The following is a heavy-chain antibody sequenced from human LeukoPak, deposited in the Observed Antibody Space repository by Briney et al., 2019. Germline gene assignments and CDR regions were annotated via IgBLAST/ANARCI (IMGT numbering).Heavy chain of an antibody. CDR3: ARDNDPFSYYDFWSGYYTNYYYGMDV. D-gene: IGHD3-3*01. J-gene: IGHJ6*02. V-gene: IGHV3-30-3*01. CDR1: GFTFSSYA. CDR2: ISYDGSNK. Sequence: PGGSLRLSCAASGFTFSSYAMHWVRQAPGKGLEWVAVISYDGSNKYYADSVKGRFTISRDNSKNTLYLQMNSLRAEDTAVYYCARDNDPFSYYDFWSGYYTNYYYGMDVWGQGTTVAVS.